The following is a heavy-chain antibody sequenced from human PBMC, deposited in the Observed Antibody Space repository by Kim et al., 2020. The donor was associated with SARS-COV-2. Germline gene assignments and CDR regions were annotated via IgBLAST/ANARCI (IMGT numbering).Heavy chain of an antibody. Sequence: SVKVSCKASGGTFSSYAISWVRQAPGQGLEWMGGIIPIFGTANYAQKFQGRVTITADESTSTAYMELSSLRSEDTAVYYCARDLGWADYYYYGMDVWGQGTTVTVSS. D-gene: IGHD6-19*01. J-gene: IGHJ6*02. V-gene: IGHV1-69*13. CDR3: ARDLGWADYYYYGMDV. CDR2: IIPIFGTA. CDR1: GGTFSSYA.